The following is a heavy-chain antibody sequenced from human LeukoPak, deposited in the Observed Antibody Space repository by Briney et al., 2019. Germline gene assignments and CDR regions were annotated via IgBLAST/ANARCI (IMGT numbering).Heavy chain of an antibody. V-gene: IGHV1-46*01. Sequence: ASVKVSCKASGYTFSSYYMHWVRQPPGQGLEWMGVINPSGGTTTYAQKFQGRVTMTRDTSTSTAYMELRSLRSDDTAVYYCARRDGSTSVLGYYYYMDVWGKGTTVTVSS. CDR3: ARRDGSTSVLGYYYYMDV. D-gene: IGHD2-2*01. CDR1: GYTFSSYY. CDR2: INPSGGTT. J-gene: IGHJ6*03.